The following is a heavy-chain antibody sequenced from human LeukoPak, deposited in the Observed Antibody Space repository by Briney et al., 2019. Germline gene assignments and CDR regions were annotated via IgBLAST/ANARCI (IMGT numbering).Heavy chain of an antibody. D-gene: IGHD3-10*01. J-gene: IGHJ2*01. CDR1: GGSISSYY. Sequence: SETLSLTCTVSGGSISSYYWSWIRQPPGKGLEWIGYIYYSGSTSYNPSLKSRVTIPVETSKNQFSLKLSSVTAADTAVYYCARLWFGDWYFDLWGRGTLVTVSS. CDR3: ARLWFGDWYFDL. V-gene: IGHV4-59*08. CDR2: IYYSGST.